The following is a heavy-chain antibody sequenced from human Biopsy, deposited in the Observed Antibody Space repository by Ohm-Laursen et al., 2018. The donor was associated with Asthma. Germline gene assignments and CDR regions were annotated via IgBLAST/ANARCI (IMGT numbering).Heavy chain of an antibody. D-gene: IGHD2-8*01. J-gene: IGHJ4*02. CDR3: ARARETTNYGDSDFDI. CDR1: GFSFDNYF. V-gene: IGHV1-46*02. CDR2: INPSGAGT. Sequence: SVKVSCKASGFSFDNYFMHWVRQAPGQGLEWMGIINPSGAGTRYAEKFKGRLIVSRDASTSTAFMELRSLRSDDTAIYFCARARETTNYGDSDFDIWGQGTLITVSS.